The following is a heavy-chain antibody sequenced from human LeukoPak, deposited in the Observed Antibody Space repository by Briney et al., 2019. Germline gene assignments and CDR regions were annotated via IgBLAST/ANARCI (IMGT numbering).Heavy chain of an antibody. CDR2: IKSDGSST. Sequence: GGSLRLSCAASGFTFSTYYMHWVRQAPGKGLVWVSRIKSDGSSTSYADSVKGRFTISRDNAKNTLDLQMNSLGAEDTAVYYCATSRGYDFDYWGQGTLVTVSS. V-gene: IGHV3-74*01. CDR3: ATSRGYDFDY. CDR1: GFTFSTYY. J-gene: IGHJ4*02. D-gene: IGHD2-15*01.